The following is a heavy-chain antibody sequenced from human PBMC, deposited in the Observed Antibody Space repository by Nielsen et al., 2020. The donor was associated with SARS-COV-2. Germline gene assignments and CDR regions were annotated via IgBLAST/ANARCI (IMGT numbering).Heavy chain of an antibody. Sequence: LRLSCTVSGGSISSGGYYWSWIRQHPGKGLEWIGYIYYSGSTYYNPSLKSRVTISVDTSKNQFSLKLSSVTAADTAVYYCARDPGYSSGGWFDPWGQGTLVTVSS. CDR3: ARDPGYSSGGWFDP. J-gene: IGHJ5*02. CDR1: GGSISSGGYY. V-gene: IGHV4-31*03. D-gene: IGHD6-19*01. CDR2: IYYSGST.